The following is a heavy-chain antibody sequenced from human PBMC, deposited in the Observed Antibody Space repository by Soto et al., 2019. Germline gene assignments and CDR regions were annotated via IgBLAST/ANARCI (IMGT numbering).Heavy chain of an antibody. J-gene: IGHJ4*02. Sequence: QITLKESGPTLVKPTQTLTLTCTFSGFSLSTSGVGVGWIRQPPGKALEWLALIYWDDDKRYSPSLKSRLTITKDTSKHQVVLTMTNMDPVDTATYYCAHITVTTFALLDWGQGTLVTVSS. CDR1: GFSLSTSGVG. V-gene: IGHV2-5*02. CDR3: AHITVTTFALLD. CDR2: IYWDDDK. D-gene: IGHD4-17*01.